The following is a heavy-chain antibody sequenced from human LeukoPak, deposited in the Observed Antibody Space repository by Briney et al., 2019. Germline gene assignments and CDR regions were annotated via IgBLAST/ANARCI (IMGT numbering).Heavy chain of an antibody. D-gene: IGHD3-22*01. J-gene: IGHJ4*02. CDR3: ASPTPNDYYDSSGYFH. CDR1: GFAFNTYA. CDR2: ISPASNTI. Sequence: PGGSLRLSCITSGFAFNTYAMHWVRQAPGKGLEWISYISPASNTIYYADSVKGRFTISRDNAKNSLYLQMNSLRAEDTAVYYCASPTPNDYYDSSGYFHWGQGTLVTVSS. V-gene: IGHV3-48*04.